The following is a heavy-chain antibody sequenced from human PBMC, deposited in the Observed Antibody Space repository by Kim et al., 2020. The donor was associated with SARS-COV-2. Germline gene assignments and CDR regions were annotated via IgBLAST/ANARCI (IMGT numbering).Heavy chain of an antibody. Sequence: SETLSLTCAVYGGSFSGYYWSWIRQPPGKGLEWIGEINHSGSTNYTPSLKSRVTISVDTSKNQFSLKLSCVTAADTAVYYCARGPYCSGGSCYEPPLRYFDYWGQGTLVTVSS. J-gene: IGHJ4*02. CDR1: GGSFSGYY. D-gene: IGHD2-15*01. CDR2: INHSGST. CDR3: ARGPYCSGGSCYEPPLRYFDY. V-gene: IGHV4-34*01.